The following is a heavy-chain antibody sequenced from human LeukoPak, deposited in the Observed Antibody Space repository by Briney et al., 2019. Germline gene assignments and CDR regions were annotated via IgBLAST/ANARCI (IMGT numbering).Heavy chain of an antibody. J-gene: IGHJ4*02. D-gene: IGHD6-19*01. Sequence: GGSLRLSCAASGFTVSSNYMSWVRQAPGKGPEWVSVIYSGGSTYYADSVKGRFTISRDNSKNTLYLQMNSLRAEDTAVYYCARVQWLVGKSFDYWGQGTLVTVSS. CDR2: IYSGGST. CDR1: GFTVSSNY. CDR3: ARVQWLVGKSFDY. V-gene: IGHV3-53*01.